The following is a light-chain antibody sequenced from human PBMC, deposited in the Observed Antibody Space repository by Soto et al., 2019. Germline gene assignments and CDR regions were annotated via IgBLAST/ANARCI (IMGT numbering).Light chain of an antibody. CDR3: QHYGSSSIT. CDR2: ATS. V-gene: IGKV3-20*01. J-gene: IGKJ5*01. CDR1: QGVSGSY. Sequence: EIVLTQSPGTLSLSPGERATLSCRASQGVSGSYLAWYQQEPGQAPRLLIYATSIRATGIPDRFSGSGSGTDFTLTISSLQPEDFAVYYCQHYGSSSITFGQGTRLEIK.